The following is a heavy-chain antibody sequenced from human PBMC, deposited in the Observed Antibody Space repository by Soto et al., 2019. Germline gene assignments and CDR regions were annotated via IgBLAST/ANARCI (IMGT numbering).Heavy chain of an antibody. Sequence: EVHLAESGGGLVQPGGSLRLSCAASGFTFSSYWMNWVRQAPGKGLEWVANINQDGSDYNHVASVKGRFTISRDNAKNSLFLQMTALRVEDTAVYYCARTGDGHHDFLDYWGQGILVSVAS. CDR3: ARTGDGHHDFLDY. CDR2: INQDGSDY. D-gene: IGHD1-1*01. CDR1: GFTFSSYW. J-gene: IGHJ4*02. V-gene: IGHV3-7*01.